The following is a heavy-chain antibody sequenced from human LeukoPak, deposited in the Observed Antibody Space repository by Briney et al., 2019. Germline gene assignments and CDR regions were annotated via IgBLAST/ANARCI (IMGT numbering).Heavy chain of an antibody. CDR1: GGTFSSYA. Sequence: ASVKVSCKASGGTFSSYAISWVRQAPGQGLEWMGRIIPILGIANYAQKFQGRVTITADKSTSTAYMEPSSLRSEDTAVYYCARDPSGYSYGQLGYWGQGTLVTVSS. J-gene: IGHJ4*02. CDR3: ARDPSGYSYGQLGY. D-gene: IGHD5-18*01. V-gene: IGHV1-69*04. CDR2: IIPILGIA.